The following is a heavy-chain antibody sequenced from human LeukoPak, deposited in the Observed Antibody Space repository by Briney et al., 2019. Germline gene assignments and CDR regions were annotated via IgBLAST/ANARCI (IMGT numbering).Heavy chain of an antibody. CDR2: ISNYNGNT. Sequence: ASVRVSCKASGYTFLSYGFSWVRRAPGQGLEWMGWISNYNGNTNYAPNFHGRLTITIDTSTTTSYMELRSLRSDDTAVYYCARDLGYSSGWFDYWGQGTLVTVSS. CDR3: ARDLGYSSGWFDY. D-gene: IGHD6-19*01. J-gene: IGHJ4*02. V-gene: IGHV1-18*01. CDR1: GYTFLSYG.